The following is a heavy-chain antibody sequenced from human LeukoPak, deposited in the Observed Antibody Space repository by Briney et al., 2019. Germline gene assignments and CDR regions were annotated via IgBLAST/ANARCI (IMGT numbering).Heavy chain of an antibody. CDR1: GYSLADLS. CDR2: YNAEEGTI. Sequence: ASVKVSCKVSGYSLADLSMHWVRQAPGKGLEWMGGYNAEEGTIVYAQKFQGRVTITADESTSTAYMELSSLRSEDTAVYYCARSTNRIVVVPAQEYYYHYMDVWGKGTTVTVSS. V-gene: IGHV1-24*01. D-gene: IGHD2-2*01. J-gene: IGHJ6*03. CDR3: ARSTNRIVVVPAQEYYYHYMDV.